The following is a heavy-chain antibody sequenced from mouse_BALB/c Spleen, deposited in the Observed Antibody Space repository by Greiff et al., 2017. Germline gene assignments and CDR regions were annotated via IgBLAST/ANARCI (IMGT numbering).Heavy chain of an antibody. CDR2: IWSGGST. CDR3: DKKRGDYEGYAMDY. Sequence: QVQLQQSGPSLVQPSQSLSITCTVSGFSLTSYGVHWVRQYPGKGLEWLGVIWSGGSTDYNAAFMSRLSITKDNSKSQFFFKMNSLQADDTAIYYGDKKRGDYEGYAMDYWGQGTSVTVSS. J-gene: IGHJ4*01. D-gene: IGHD2-4*01. V-gene: IGHV2-5-1*01. CDR1: GFSLTSYG.